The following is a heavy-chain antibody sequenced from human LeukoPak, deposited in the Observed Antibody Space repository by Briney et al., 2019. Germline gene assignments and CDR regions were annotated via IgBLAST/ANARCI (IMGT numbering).Heavy chain of an antibody. V-gene: IGHV3-21*06. CDR1: GFTFSSYS. CDR3: ARDTSMAHVFDY. Sequence: GGSLRLSCAASGFTFSSYSMNWVRQAPGKGLEWVSSISSSSSYIYYADSVNGRFTISRDNPQSSLFLQMNRLKAEDAAVYYCARDTSMAHVFDYWGQGTLIAVSS. J-gene: IGHJ4*02. CDR2: ISSSSSYI. D-gene: IGHD5-18*01.